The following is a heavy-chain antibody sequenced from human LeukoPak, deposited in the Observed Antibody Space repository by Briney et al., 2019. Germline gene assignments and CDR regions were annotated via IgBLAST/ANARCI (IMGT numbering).Heavy chain of an antibody. Sequence: GGSLRLSCAASGFTFSSYWMSWVRRAPGKGLEWVANIKQDGSEKYYVDSVKGRFTISRDNAKNSLYLQMNSLRAEDTAVYYCARIDDFWSGYLPFDYWGQGTLVTVSS. J-gene: IGHJ4*02. V-gene: IGHV3-7*01. D-gene: IGHD3-3*01. CDR2: IKQDGSEK. CDR1: GFTFSSYW. CDR3: ARIDDFWSGYLPFDY.